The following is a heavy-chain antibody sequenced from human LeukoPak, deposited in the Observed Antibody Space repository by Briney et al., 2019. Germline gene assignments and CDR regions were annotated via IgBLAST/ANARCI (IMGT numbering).Heavy chain of an antibody. Sequence: SETLSLTCTVSGGSISSYYWSWIRQPPGKGLEWIGCIYYSGTTNYNPSLKSRVIISVDTSKNQFSLKLSSVTAADTAVYYCARGVYIAAAQYGYWGQGTLVTVSS. CDR1: GGSISSYY. J-gene: IGHJ4*02. V-gene: IGHV4-59*01. CDR2: IYYSGTT. D-gene: IGHD6-13*01. CDR3: ARGVYIAAAQYGY.